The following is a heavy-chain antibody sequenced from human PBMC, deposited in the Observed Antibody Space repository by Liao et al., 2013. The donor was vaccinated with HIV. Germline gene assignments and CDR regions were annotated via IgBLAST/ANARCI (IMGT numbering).Heavy chain of an antibody. Sequence: QVQLQESGPGLVKPSQTLSLTCTVSGGSISSGSYYWSWIRQPAGKGLEWIGRIYSSGTTNYNPSLKSRVTMSVDTSKNQFSLKVNSVSAADTAVYYCARGGTEYYDFWSGYYYYYYMDVWAKGTTVTVSS. V-gene: IGHV4-61*02. CDR2: IYSSGTT. J-gene: IGHJ6*03. CDR3: ARGGTEYYDFWSGYYYYYYMDV. D-gene: IGHD3-3*01. CDR1: GGSISSGSYY.